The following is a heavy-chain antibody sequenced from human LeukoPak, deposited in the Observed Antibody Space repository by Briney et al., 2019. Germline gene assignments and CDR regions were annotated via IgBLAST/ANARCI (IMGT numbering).Heavy chain of an antibody. Sequence: GGSLRLSCAASGFTFISYVMTWVRQAPGIGLEWVSTISVGGGSTYYADSVKGRFTISRDNSKNTLHLQMNSLRVGDTAVYYCVTRGTTGTKYLEHWGQGTLVTVSS. CDR3: VTRGTTGTKYLEH. D-gene: IGHD1-1*01. J-gene: IGHJ4*02. CDR1: GFTFISYV. V-gene: IGHV3-23*01. CDR2: ISVGGGST.